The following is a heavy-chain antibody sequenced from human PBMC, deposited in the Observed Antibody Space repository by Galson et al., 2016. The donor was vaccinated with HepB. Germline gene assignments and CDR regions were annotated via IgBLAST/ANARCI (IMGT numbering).Heavy chain of an antibody. CDR1: GVTLSPYG. CDR3: ARSDAVAGNIYYFDY. J-gene: IGHJ4*02. V-gene: IGHV3-33*01. Sequence: SLRLSCAASGVTLSPYGMHWVRQAPGKGLEWVAVVCQDGSNKVYADSVKGRFTISRDDSRSTVYLQMNSLRAEDTAVYFCARSDAVAGNIYYFDYWGQGTLVSVSS. D-gene: IGHD6-19*01. CDR2: VCQDGSNK.